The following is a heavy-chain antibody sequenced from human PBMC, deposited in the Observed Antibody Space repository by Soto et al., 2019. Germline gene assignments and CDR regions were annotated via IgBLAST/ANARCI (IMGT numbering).Heavy chain of an antibody. V-gene: IGHV4-34*01. CDR1: GGSFSGYY. CDR2: INHSGST. Sequence: QVQLQQWGAGLLKPSETLSLTCAVYGGSFSGYYWSWIRQPPGKGLEWIWEINHSGSTNYNPSLKSRVTISVDTSKTQYSLKLSSVTAADTAVYYSAGAANRPTSIADRWGYNWFDPWGQGTLVTVSS. CDR3: AGAANRPTSIADRWGYNWFDP. D-gene: IGHD6-6*01. J-gene: IGHJ5*02.